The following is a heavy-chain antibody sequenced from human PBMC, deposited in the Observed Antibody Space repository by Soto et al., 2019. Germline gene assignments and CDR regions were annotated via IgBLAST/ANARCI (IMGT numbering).Heavy chain of an antibody. J-gene: IGHJ3*02. CDR3: ARVRHINAFDI. CDR2: IYNSGST. D-gene: IGHD1-20*01. Sequence: QVQLQESGPGLVKPSQTLSLTCTVPGGSISSGDYYWSWIRQPPGKGLEWIGYIYNSGSTYYNPSLKSRVTISVDTSKKQISLKLSSVTVADTAVYYCARVRHINAFDIWGQGTMVTVSS. CDR1: GGSISSGDYY. V-gene: IGHV4-30-4*01.